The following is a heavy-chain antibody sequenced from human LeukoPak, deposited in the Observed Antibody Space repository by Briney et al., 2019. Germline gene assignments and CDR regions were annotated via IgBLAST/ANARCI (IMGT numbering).Heavy chain of an antibody. J-gene: IGHJ4*02. V-gene: IGHV3-9*01. CDR3: AKWTSGWSDGNFDY. Sequence: HPGGSLRLSCAASGFTFDDYAMHWVRQAPGKGLEWVSGISWNSGSVGYADSVKGRFTISRDNAKNSLYLRMNSLRAEDTALYYCAKWTSGWSDGNFDYWGQGTLVTVSS. CDR2: ISWNSGSV. CDR1: GFTFDDYA. D-gene: IGHD6-19*01.